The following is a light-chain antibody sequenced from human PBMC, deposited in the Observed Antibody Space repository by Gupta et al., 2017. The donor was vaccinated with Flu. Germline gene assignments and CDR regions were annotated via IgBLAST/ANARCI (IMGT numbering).Light chain of an antibody. J-gene: IGKJ1*01. V-gene: IGKV1-5*03. Sequence: PSTLSASMGDRVTITCRASQRISNRLAWYQQKPGKAPDLLIYGSSNLQSGVPSRFSGSDSGAEFTLTISSLQPDDFATYYCQQEDTYPYTFGPGTKVDI. CDR3: QQEDTYPYT. CDR1: QRISNR. CDR2: GSS.